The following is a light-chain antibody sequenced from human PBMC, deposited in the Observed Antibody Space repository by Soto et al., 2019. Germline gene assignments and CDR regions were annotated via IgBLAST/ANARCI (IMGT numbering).Light chain of an antibody. J-gene: IGKJ5*01. CDR2: DAY. V-gene: IGKV3-11*01. Sequence: EVVLTQSPVTLSLSPGERATLSCRASQSFRGLLAWYQQKPGQAPRLIIYDAYNRANGIPPRFSGSGSGTDFTLTLSSLEPEDFAFYYCQQRSNWPSITFGQGTRLEIK. CDR3: QQRSNWPSIT. CDR1: QSFRGL.